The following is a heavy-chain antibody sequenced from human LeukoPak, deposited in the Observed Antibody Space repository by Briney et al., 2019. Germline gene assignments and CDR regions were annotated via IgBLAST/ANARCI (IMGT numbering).Heavy chain of an antibody. CDR2: MNPNSGNT. Sequence: ASVKVSCKASGYTFTSYDVNWVRQATGQGLEWMGWMNPNSGNTGYAQKFQGRVTMTRDTSISTAYMELSRLRSDDTAVYYCARWAGRRVDYWGQGTLVTVSS. J-gene: IGHJ4*02. CDR3: ARWAGRRVDY. V-gene: IGHV1-8*01. D-gene: IGHD6-19*01. CDR1: GYTFTSYD.